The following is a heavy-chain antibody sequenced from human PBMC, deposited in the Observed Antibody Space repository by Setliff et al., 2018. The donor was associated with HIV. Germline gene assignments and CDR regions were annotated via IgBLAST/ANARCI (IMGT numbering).Heavy chain of an antibody. CDR1: GYTFTNYA. CDR3: ARDSGDDYSDYYYYGMDV. V-gene: IGHV1-3*01. CDR2: INAGNGDT. Sequence: ASVKVSCKASGYTFTNYAMHWVRQAPGQRLEWMGWINAGNGDTKYSQKFQGRVTFTWDTSASTAYMERSSLRSEDTALYYCARDSGDDYSDYYYYGMDVWGQGTTVTVSS. D-gene: IGHD4-4*01. J-gene: IGHJ6*02.